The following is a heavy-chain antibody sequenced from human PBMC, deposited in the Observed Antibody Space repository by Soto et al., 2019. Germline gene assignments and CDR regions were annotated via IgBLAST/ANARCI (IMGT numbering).Heavy chain of an antibody. D-gene: IGHD3-3*01. CDR2: IKSKTDGGTT. CDR3: TTVYDFWSGFY. V-gene: IGHV3-15*01. CDR1: GFTFSNAW. J-gene: IGHJ4*02. Sequence: SLRLSCAASGFTFSNAWMSWVRQAPGKGLEWVGRIKSKTDGGTTDYAAPVKGRFTISRDDSKNTLYLQMSSLKTEDTAVYYCTTVYDFWSGFYWGQGTLVTVSS.